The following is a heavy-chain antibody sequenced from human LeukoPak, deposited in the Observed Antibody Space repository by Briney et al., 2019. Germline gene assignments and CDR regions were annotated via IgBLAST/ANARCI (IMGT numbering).Heavy chain of an antibody. CDR2: VWSDGSNK. CDR3: AKKTADYYYMGV. D-gene: IGHD3-10*01. Sequence: GGSLRLSCAASGFTFSTYGMHWVRQAPGKGLEWVSFVWSDGSNKYYTDSVKGRFTISRDNSKNTLYLQMNSLRGEDTAVYYCAKKTADYYYMGVWGKATTVTVSS. J-gene: IGHJ6*03. CDR1: GFTFSTYG. V-gene: IGHV3-30*02.